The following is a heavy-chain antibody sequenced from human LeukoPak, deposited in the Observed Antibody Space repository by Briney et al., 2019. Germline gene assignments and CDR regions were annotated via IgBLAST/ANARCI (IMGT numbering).Heavy chain of an antibody. CDR1: GFTFSSYA. D-gene: IGHD2-8*01. J-gene: IGHJ4*02. Sequence: GGSLRLSCAGSGFTFSSYAMSWVRQAPGEGLEWVSAISDTGATTYDADSVKGRVTISRDNSRSTLYLQMNSLRAEDTALYYCAKDTSIGRYCANGVCSPFDYWGQGTMVTVSS. V-gene: IGHV3-23*01. CDR3: AKDTSIGRYCANGVCSPFDY. CDR2: ISDTGATT.